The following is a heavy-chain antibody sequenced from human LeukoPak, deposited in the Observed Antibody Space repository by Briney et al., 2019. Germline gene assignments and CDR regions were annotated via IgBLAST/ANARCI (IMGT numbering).Heavy chain of an antibody. CDR1: GGSISSYY. Sequence: SSETLSLTCTVSGGSISSYYWSWTRQPPGKGLEWIGYIYYSGSTNYNPSLKSRVTISVDTSKNQFSLKLSSVTAADTAVYYCARVSSGSDAFDIWGQGTMVTVSS. CDR2: IYYSGST. D-gene: IGHD3-22*01. J-gene: IGHJ3*02. V-gene: IGHV4-59*01. CDR3: ARVSSGSDAFDI.